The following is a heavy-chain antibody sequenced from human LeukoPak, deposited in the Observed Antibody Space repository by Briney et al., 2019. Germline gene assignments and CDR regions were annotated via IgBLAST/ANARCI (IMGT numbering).Heavy chain of an antibody. D-gene: IGHD3-10*01. Sequence: SETLSLTCTVSGGSISSYYWAWIRQPPGKGLEWIGYIHYRGGTNYNPSLKSRVTMSVDTSKNQFSLKLSSVTAADTAVYYCARAMVRGVEFDYWGQGTLVTVSS. CDR1: GGSISSYY. CDR2: IHYRGGT. J-gene: IGHJ4*02. CDR3: ARAMVRGVEFDY. V-gene: IGHV4-59*08.